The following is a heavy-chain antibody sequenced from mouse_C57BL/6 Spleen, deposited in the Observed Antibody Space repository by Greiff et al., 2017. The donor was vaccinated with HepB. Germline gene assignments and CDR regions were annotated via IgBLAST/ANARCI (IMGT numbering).Heavy chain of an antibody. D-gene: IGHD2-1*01. Sequence: VQLKQPGAELVRPGTSVKLSCKASGYTFTSYWMHWVKQRPGQGLEWIGVIDPSDSYTNYNQKFKGKATLTVDTSSSTAYMQLSSLTSEDSAVYYCARDGSDYYGNYGGNYYAMDYWGQGTSVTVSS. CDR1: GYTFTSYW. CDR2: IDPSDSYT. J-gene: IGHJ4*01. V-gene: IGHV1-59*01. CDR3: ARDGSDYYGNYGGNYYAMDY.